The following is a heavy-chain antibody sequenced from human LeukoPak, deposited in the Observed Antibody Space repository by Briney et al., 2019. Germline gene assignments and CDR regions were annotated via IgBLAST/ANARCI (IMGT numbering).Heavy chain of an antibody. CDR1: GFTFSIYS. V-gene: IGHV3-74*01. Sequence: GGSLRLSCAASGFTFSIYSMDWVRQAPGKGLGWGSGINSEGGTTTYADSVKGGFTISRDNAKNTLYLQMNNLRAEHTAIYYCATAYYVSGSYYRLFYWGQGTLVTVSS. CDR2: INSEGGTT. J-gene: IGHJ4*02. CDR3: ATAYYVSGSYYRLFY. D-gene: IGHD3-10*01.